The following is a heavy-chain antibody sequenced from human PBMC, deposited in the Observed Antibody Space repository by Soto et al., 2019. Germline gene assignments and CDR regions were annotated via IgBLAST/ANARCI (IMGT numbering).Heavy chain of an antibody. CDR3: ARDPHYGSYFDY. J-gene: IGHJ4*02. CDR1: GGSASSSNYY. D-gene: IGHD3-10*01. CDR2: IYYSGST. V-gene: IGHV4-61*01. Sequence: PWETLSLTCTVSGGSASSSNYYWTWIRQPPGKGLEWIGYIYYSGSTNYNPSLKSRVTISVDTSKNQFSLKLSSVTAADTAVYYCARDPHYGSYFDYWGQGTLVTVSS.